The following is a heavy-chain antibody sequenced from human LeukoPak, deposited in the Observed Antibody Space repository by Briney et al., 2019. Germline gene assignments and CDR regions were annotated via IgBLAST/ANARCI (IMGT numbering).Heavy chain of an antibody. CDR1: GYSISSGYY. CDR2: IYYSGST. V-gene: IGHV4-38-2*02. J-gene: IGHJ5*02. CDR3: ARSPLNGGGKRFDP. D-gene: IGHD4-23*01. Sequence: SETLSLTCTVSGYSISSGYYWGWIRQPPGKGLEWIGSIYYSGSTYYNPSLKSRVTISVDTSKNQFSLKLSSVTAADTAVYYCARSPLNGGGKRFDPWGQGTLVTVSS.